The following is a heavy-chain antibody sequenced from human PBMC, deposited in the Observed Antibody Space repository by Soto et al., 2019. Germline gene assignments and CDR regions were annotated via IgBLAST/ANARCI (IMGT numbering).Heavy chain of an antibody. J-gene: IGHJ4*02. CDR2: IWYDGSNK. Sequence: QVQLVESGGGVVQPGRSLRLSCAASGFTFSSYGMHWVRQAPGKGLEWVAVIWYDGSNKYYADSVKGRFTISRDNSKNTLYLKMNSLRAEDTAVYYCARVGSSWCFDYWGQGTLVTVSS. CDR1: GFTFSSYG. CDR3: ARVGSSWCFDY. D-gene: IGHD6-13*01. V-gene: IGHV3-33*01.